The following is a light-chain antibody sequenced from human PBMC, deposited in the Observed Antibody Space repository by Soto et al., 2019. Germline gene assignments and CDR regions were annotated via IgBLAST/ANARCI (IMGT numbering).Light chain of an antibody. CDR3: QQYNGYWT. CDR1: QSISDL. CDR2: KAS. V-gene: IGKV1-5*03. J-gene: IGKJ1*01. Sequence: DIQMTQSPSTLSASVGDRVTITCRASQSISDLLAWYQQKPGKAPKLQIYKASSLKSGVPSRFSGSGSGTEYTLTISSLQPDDFASYYCQQYNGYWTFGQGTKVEIK.